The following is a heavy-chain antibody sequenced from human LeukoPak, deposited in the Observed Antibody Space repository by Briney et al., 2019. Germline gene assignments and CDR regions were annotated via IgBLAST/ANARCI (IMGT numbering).Heavy chain of an antibody. J-gene: IGHJ3*02. V-gene: IGHV3-74*01. D-gene: IGHD1-26*01. CDR2: INNDGSST. Sequence: QPGGSPRLSCAASGFTFSSYWMHWVRHPPGKGLVWVSRINNDGSSTSYADSVKGRFTISGDNARNTLYLQMNSLRAEDTAVYYCATYGSYYDSRYAFEIWGQGTTVTVS. CDR1: GFTFSSYW. CDR3: ATYGSYYDSRYAFEI.